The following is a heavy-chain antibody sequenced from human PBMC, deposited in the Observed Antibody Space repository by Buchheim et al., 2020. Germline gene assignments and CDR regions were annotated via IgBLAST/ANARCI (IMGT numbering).Heavy chain of an antibody. CDR1: GYSFTTYW. V-gene: IGHV5-51*01. Sequence: EVQLVQSGAEVKKSGESLKISCKGSGYSFTTYWTGWVRQMPGKGLEWMGIIYPGDSDTRYSPSFQGQVTISADKSIPTSFPQWSSLKAADTALYYCARHSHAGIAARRRGVSNWGQGTL. CDR2: IYPGDSDT. D-gene: IGHD6-6*01. CDR3: ARHSHAGIAARRRGVSN. J-gene: IGHJ4*02.